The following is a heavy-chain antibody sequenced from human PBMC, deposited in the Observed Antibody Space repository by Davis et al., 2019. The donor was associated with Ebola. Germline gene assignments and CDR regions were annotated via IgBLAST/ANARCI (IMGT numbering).Heavy chain of an antibody. D-gene: IGHD5-24*01. V-gene: IGHV4-39*01. Sequence: MPSDTLSLTCTVSGGSISSSCYYWGWIRQPPGKGLEWIGSLYYSGSTYYNPSLKRRVTISADTSTNQFSLKLSSVTAADTAVYYCVVEMATTIDPWGQGTLVTVSS. CDR1: GGSISSSCYY. CDR2: LYYSGST. CDR3: VVEMATTIDP. J-gene: IGHJ5*02.